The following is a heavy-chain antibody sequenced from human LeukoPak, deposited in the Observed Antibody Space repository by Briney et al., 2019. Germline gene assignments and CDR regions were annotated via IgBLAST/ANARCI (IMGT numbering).Heavy chain of an antibody. CDR1: GFTFSSYA. D-gene: IGHD6-13*01. CDR2: ISYDGSNK. Sequence: GGSLKLSCAASGFTFSSYAMHWVRQAPSKGLEWVAVISYDGSNKYYADSVKGRFTISRDNSKNTLYLQMNSLRAEDTAVYYCARESGMKYFDYWGQGTLVTVSS. CDR3: ARESGMKYFDY. V-gene: IGHV3-30*01. J-gene: IGHJ4*02.